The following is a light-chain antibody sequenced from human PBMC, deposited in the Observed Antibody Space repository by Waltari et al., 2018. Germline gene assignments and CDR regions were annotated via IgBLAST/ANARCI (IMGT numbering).Light chain of an antibody. J-gene: IGLJ2*01. V-gene: IGLV2-23*02. CDR3: CSYAGNTIFII. CDR1: NSDVGTYNL. CDR2: EVN. Sequence: QSALTQPASVSGSPGQSITISCTGTNSDVGTYNLVSWYQQRPGKAPKRLIYEVNKRPSGVSNRFSGSKSGNTASLTISGLQAEDEADYFCCSYAGNTIFIIFGGGTELAVL.